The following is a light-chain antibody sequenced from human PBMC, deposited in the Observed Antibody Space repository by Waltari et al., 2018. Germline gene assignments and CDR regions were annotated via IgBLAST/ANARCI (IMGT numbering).Light chain of an antibody. CDR3: QSYDKSLSGGYV. Sequence: QSVLTQPPSVSGAPGQRVTIPCTGSSSNIGAGYDVHWYQQLPGTAPKLLIYGNTKRPSGVPDRFSGSKSGTSASLAITGLQAEDEADYYCQSYDKSLSGGYVFGPGTWVTVL. CDR2: GNT. V-gene: IGLV1-40*01. J-gene: IGLJ1*01. CDR1: SSNIGAGYD.